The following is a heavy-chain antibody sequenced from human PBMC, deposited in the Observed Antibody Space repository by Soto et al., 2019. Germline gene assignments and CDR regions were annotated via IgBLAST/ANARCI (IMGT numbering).Heavy chain of an antibody. CDR1: GGSISSYY. CDR2: IYYSGST. D-gene: IGHD6-13*01. CDR3: ASAGYSGWFDP. Sequence: SETLSLTCTVSGGSISSYYWSWIRQPPGKGLEWIGYIYYSGSTNYNPSLKSRVTISVDTSKNQFSLKLSSVTAADTAVYYCASAGYSGWFDPWGQGTLVTVSS. J-gene: IGHJ5*02. V-gene: IGHV4-59*01.